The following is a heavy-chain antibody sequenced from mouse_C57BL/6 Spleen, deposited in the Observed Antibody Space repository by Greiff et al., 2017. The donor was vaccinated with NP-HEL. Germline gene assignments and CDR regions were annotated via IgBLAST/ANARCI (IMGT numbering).Heavy chain of an antibody. CDR3: ARGDYGSSGFAY. CDR1: GYTFTSYW. CDR2: IDPSDSYT. J-gene: IGHJ3*01. Sequence: QVQLQQPGAELVMPGASVKLSCKAAGYTFTSYWMHWVKQRPGQGLEWIVEIDPSDSYTNYNQKFKGKSTLYVDKSSSTAYMQLSSLTSEDSAVYYCARGDYGSSGFAYWGQGTLVTVSA. D-gene: IGHD2-2*01. V-gene: IGHV1-69*01.